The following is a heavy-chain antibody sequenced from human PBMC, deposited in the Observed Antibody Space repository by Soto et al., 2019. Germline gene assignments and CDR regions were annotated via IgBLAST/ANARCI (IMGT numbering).Heavy chain of an antibody. J-gene: IGHJ4*02. CDR2: ISYDGNNK. CDR1: GFTFGAYV. V-gene: IGHV3-30*18. D-gene: IGHD1-26*01. CDR3: AKDKWELLRVPSLNDY. Sequence: GGSLRLSCAASGFTFGAYVMHWVRQAPGKGLEWVAHISYDGNNKYYADSVKGRFTISRDNFKNTLYLQMSSLRTDDTAVYYCAKDKWELLRVPSLNDYWGQGILVTVSS.